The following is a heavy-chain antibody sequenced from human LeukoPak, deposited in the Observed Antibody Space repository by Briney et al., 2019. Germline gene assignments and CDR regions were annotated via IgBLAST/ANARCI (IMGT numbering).Heavy chain of an antibody. D-gene: IGHD6-6*01. CDR3: ARDESSAPSYFDY. V-gene: IGHV3-21*01. Sequence: PGGSLRLSCAASGFTFSSYSMNWVPQAPGKGLEWVSSISSSSSYIYYADSVKGRFTISRDNAKNSLYLQMNSLRAEDTAVYYCARDESSAPSYFDYWGQGTLVTVSS. J-gene: IGHJ4*02. CDR1: GFTFSSYS. CDR2: ISSSSSYI.